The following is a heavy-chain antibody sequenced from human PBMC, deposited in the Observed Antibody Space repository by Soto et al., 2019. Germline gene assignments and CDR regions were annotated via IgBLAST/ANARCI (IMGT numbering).Heavy chain of an antibody. Sequence: PGGSLRLSCAASGFPFSIYTMNWVRQAPGKGLEWVSYISASNSPIYYTDSVKGRFTISRDNARNSLYLQMNSLRDEDTAVYYCARGRYGGVFDAFDIWGQGTMVTVSS. J-gene: IGHJ3*02. CDR2: ISASNSPI. D-gene: IGHD6-19*01. CDR1: GFPFSIYT. V-gene: IGHV3-48*02. CDR3: ARGRYGGVFDAFDI.